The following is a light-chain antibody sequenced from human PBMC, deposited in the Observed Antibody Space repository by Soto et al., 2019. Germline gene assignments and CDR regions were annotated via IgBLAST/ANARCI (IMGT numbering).Light chain of an antibody. CDR1: QSVISY. J-gene: IGKJ5*01. V-gene: IGKV1-39*01. Sequence: DIQMTQSPSSLSASVGDRVTIACRPSQSVISYLNWYQQKPGKAPKLLIYDASRLQSGVPSRFSSSGSGTEFALTISSLQPEDFASYYCQQSYSTPHTFGQATRLEIK. CDR2: DAS. CDR3: QQSYSTPHT.